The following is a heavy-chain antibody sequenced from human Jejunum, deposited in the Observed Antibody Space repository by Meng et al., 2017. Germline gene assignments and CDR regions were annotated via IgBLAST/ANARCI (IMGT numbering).Heavy chain of an antibody. J-gene: IGHJ4*02. D-gene: IGHD3-3*02. V-gene: IGHV3-48*03. Sequence: GESLKISCAASGFIFSGYEMNWVRQAPGKGLEWVAYISGGGTTIYYTDSVKGRFTVSRDNAKNSLFLQMDSLKVEDTAVYYCVRIPRSLALSYSFNYWGPGTLVTVSS. CDR3: VRIPRSLALSYSFNY. CDR2: ISGGGTTI. CDR1: GFIFSGYE.